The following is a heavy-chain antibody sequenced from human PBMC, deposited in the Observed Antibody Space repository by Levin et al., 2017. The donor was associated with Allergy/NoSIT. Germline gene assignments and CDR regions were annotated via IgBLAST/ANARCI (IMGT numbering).Heavy chain of an antibody. Sequence: PSETLSLTCTVSGGSIDSSSYYWGWIRQPPGKGLEWIGSIYYSGSTYYNPSLKSRVTISVDTSKNQFSLRLSSVTAADTAVYYCVNGDYVYYFDYWGQGTLVTVSS. V-gene: IGHV4-39*01. J-gene: IGHJ4*02. CDR3: VNGDYVYYFDY. CDR1: GGSIDSSSYY. CDR2: IYYSGST. D-gene: IGHD4-17*01.